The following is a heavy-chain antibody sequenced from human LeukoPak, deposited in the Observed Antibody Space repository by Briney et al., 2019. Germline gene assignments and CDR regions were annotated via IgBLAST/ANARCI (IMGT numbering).Heavy chain of an antibody. D-gene: IGHD3-10*01. CDR3: AKGHDGSGSPDYFVY. V-gene: IGHV3-30*18. CDR1: GFTFSDYG. J-gene: IGHJ4*02. CDR2: ISSDGSDK. Sequence: RGSLRLSCAASGFTFSDYGMHWVRQAPGKGLEWVAIISSDGSDKYYADSVKGRFTISRDNSKNTLYLLMNSLRAEETAVYYCAKGHDGSGSPDYFVYWGQGTLVTVSS.